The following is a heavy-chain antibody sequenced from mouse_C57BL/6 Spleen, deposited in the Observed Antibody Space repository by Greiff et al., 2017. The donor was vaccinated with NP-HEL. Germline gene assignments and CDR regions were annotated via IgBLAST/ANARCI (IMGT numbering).Heavy chain of an antibody. CDR2: IWGDGST. D-gene: IGHD2-2*01. Sequence: QVQLKQSGPGLVAPSQSLSITCTVSGFSLTSYGVSWVRQPPGKGLEWLGVIWGDGSTNYHSALISRLSISKDNSKSQVFLKLNSLQTDDTATYYCAKPEGLRRSWFAYWGQGTLVTVSA. V-gene: IGHV2-3*01. CDR3: AKPEGLRRSWFAY. CDR1: GFSLTSYG. J-gene: IGHJ3*01.